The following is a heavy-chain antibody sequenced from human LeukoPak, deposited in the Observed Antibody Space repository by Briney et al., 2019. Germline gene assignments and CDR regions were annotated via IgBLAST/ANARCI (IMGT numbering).Heavy chain of an antibody. CDR3: ARDLLGTSDY. J-gene: IGHJ4*02. CDR2: IKQDGSER. CDR1: GFSLRNYW. Sequence: GGSLRLSCAASGFSLRNYWMTWVRQAPGKGLEWVANIKQDGSERYYVDSVKGRFTISRDNAKNSLYLQMNSLRAEDTAVYYCARDLLGTSDYWGQGTLVTVSS. D-gene: IGHD1-1*01. V-gene: IGHV3-7*01.